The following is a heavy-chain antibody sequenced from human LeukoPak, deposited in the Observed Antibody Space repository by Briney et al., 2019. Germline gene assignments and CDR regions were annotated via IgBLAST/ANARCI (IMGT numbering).Heavy chain of an antibody. CDR3: EMVRGVIS. J-gene: IGHJ4*02. V-gene: IGHV3-30-3*01. CDR2: ISYDGSNK. D-gene: IGHD3-10*01. CDR1: GFTFSSYA. Sequence: PGGSLRLSCAASGFTFSSYAMHWVHQAPGKGLEWVAVISYDGSNKYYADSVKDRFTISRDNSKNTLYLQMNSLRAEDTAVYYCEMVRGVISWGQGTLVTVSS.